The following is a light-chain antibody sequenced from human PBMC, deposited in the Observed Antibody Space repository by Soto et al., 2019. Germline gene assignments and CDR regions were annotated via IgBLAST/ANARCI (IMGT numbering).Light chain of an antibody. CDR3: HQYDSSPHT. V-gene: IGKV3-20*01. CDR1: QSVSSSY. CDR2: GAS. J-gene: IGKJ4*01. Sequence: EIVLTQSPGTLSLSPGERATLSCRASQSVSSSYLAWYQQKPGQAPRLLIHGASSWATGVPARFSGSGSGPDFTLTISSLEPEDVAVYYCHQYDSSPHTFGGGTKVEIK.